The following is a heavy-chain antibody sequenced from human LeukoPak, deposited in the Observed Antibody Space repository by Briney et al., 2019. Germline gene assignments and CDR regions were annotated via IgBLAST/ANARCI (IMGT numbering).Heavy chain of an antibody. CDR3: ARALGYYYDSSGYYYFDY. D-gene: IGHD3-22*01. J-gene: IGHJ4*02. CDR1: GGTFSSYA. V-gene: IGHV1-69*05. Sequence: ASVKVSCKASGGTFSSYAISWVRQATGQGLEWMGGIIPIFGTANYAQKFQGRVTITTDESTSTAYMELSSLRSEDTAVYYCARALGYYYDSSGYYYFDYWGQGTLVTVSS. CDR2: IIPIFGTA.